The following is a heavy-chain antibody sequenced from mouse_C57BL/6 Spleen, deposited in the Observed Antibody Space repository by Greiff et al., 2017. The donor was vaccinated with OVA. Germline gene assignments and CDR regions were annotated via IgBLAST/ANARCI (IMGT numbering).Heavy chain of an antibody. V-gene: IGHV1-18*01. CDR2: INPNNGGT. Sequence: EVQLQESGPELVKPGASVKIPCKASGYTFTDYNMDWVKQSHGKSLEWIGDINPNNGGTIYNQKFKGKATLTVDESSSTAYMELRSLTSEDTAVYYCARSGITTVVATEAMDYWGQGTSVTVSS. CDR3: ARSGITTVVATEAMDY. CDR1: GYTFTDYN. J-gene: IGHJ4*01. D-gene: IGHD1-1*01.